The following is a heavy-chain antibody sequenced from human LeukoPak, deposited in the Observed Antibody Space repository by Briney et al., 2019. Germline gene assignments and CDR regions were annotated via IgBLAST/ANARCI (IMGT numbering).Heavy chain of an antibody. Sequence: PSETLSLTCTVSGGSISSYYWSWIRQPAGKGLEWIGRIYTSGSTNYNPSLKSRVTMSVDTSKNQFSLKLSSVTAADTAVYYCARDGYDILTGYYASHWGQGTLVTVSS. CDR3: ARDGYDILTGYYASH. CDR2: IYTSGST. D-gene: IGHD3-9*01. V-gene: IGHV4-4*07. J-gene: IGHJ4*02. CDR1: GGSISSYY.